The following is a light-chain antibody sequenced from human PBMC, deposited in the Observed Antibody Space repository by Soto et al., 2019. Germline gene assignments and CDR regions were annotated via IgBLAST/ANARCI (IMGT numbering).Light chain of an antibody. CDR1: AGPVTSGYY. V-gene: IGLV7-43*01. CDR3: LLYSGAAHVWV. CDR2: GTS. Sequence: CASSAGPVTSGYYPNWFQQKPGQAPRSLIYGTSNKHSWTPARFSGSLLGGQAALTLSGVQPEDEADYYCLLYSGAAHVWVFGGGTKLTVL. J-gene: IGLJ3*02.